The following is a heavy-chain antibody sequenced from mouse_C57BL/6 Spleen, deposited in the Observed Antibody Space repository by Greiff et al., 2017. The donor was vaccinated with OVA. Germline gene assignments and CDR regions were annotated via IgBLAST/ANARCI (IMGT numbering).Heavy chain of an antibody. CDR2: IYPGVGDT. V-gene: IGHV1-82*01. CDR1: GYAFSSSW. D-gene: IGHD1-1*01. J-gene: IGHJ1*03. CDR3: ARRGYYYDDV. Sequence: VQLQESGPELVKPGASVKISCKASGYAFSSSWMNWVKQRPGKGLEWIGRIYPGVGDTNYNGKFKGKATLTADKSSSTAYMQLSSLTSEDSAVYFCARRGYYYDDVWGTGTTVTVSS.